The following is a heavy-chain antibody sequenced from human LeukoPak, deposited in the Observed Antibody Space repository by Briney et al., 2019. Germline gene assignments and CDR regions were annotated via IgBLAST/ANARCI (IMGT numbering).Heavy chain of an antibody. CDR3: ARTHYSSGFPYFDY. V-gene: IGHV4-59*08. D-gene: IGHD6-19*01. J-gene: IGHJ4*02. CDR2: FYYSGST. CDR1: GGSLSTYH. Sequence: SETLSLTCTVSGGSLSTYHWSWIRQPPGKGLEWIGYFYYSGSTYYNPSLKSRVTISVDTSKNEFSLKLSSVTVADTAVYYCARTHYSSGFPYFDYWGQGTLVTVSS.